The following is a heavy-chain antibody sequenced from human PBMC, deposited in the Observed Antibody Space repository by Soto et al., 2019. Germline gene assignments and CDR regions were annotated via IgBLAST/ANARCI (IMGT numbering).Heavy chain of an antibody. CDR2: LIPIFGTA. Sequence: QGQLVQSGAEVKKPGSSEKVSCKASGGTFSSYAISWVRQAHGQGLEWMGGLIPIFGTANYAQTFQGRVTITADESTSTACMELSSLRSEATAVYYGGRGVATISDRAFDIWGQGTMVTFSS. CDR3: GRGVATISDRAFDI. D-gene: IGHD5-12*01. J-gene: IGHJ3*02. V-gene: IGHV1-69*01. CDR1: GGTFSSYA.